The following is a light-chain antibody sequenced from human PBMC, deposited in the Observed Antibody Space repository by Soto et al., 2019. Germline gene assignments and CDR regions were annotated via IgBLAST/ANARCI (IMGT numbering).Light chain of an antibody. CDR1: HDITID. Sequence: DIQMTQSPSSLFASVGDRVTITCRASHDITIDLAWYQQKPGKPPKLLISDVSKLQSGVPPRFSCSGYATDLTLTITNLQPEDVATYYCQKYNSYPPTFGGGTKVEI. CDR2: DVS. CDR3: QKYNSYPPT. V-gene: IGKV1-27*01. J-gene: IGKJ4*01.